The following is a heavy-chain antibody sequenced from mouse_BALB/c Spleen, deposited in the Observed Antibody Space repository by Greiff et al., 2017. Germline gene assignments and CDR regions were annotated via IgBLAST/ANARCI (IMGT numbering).Heavy chain of an antibody. CDR2: IYPSDSYT. V-gene: IGHV1-69*02. CDR1: GYTFTSYW. D-gene: IGHD1-1*01. CDR3: TKYGSSPYWYFDV. J-gene: IGHJ1*01. Sequence: QVQLQQPGAELVRPGASVKLSCKASGYTFTSYWINWVKQRPGQGLEWIGNIYPSDSYTNYNQKFKDKATLTVDKSSSTAYMQLSSPTSEDSAVYYCTKYGSSPYWYFDVWGAGTTVTVSS.